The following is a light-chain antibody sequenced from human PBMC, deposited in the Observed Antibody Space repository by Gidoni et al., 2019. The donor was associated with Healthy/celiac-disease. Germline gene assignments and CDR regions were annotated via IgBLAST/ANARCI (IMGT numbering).Light chain of an antibody. CDR1: QSVSSN. Sequence: EIVMTPSPATLSVSPGERATLSCRASQSVSSNLAWYQQKPGQAPRLLIDGASTRATGIPARFSGSGSGTEFTLTISSLQSEDFAVYYCQQYKNWPPFTFGPGTKVDIK. V-gene: IGKV3-15*01. CDR3: QQYKNWPPFT. CDR2: GAS. J-gene: IGKJ3*01.